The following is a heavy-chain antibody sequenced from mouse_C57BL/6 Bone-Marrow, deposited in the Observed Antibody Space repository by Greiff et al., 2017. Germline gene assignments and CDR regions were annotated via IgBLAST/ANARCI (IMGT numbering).Heavy chain of an antibody. CDR3: ARRATMITTVYYYAMDY. Sequence: QVQLQQPGAALVKPGASVKLSCKASGYTFTSYWMHWVKQRPGRGLEWIGRIDPNSGGTKYNEKFKSKATLTVDKPSSTAYMQLSSLTSEDSAVYYCARRATMITTVYYYAMDYWGQGTSVTVSS. CDR2: IDPNSGGT. D-gene: IGHD2-4*01. V-gene: IGHV1-72*01. J-gene: IGHJ4*01. CDR1: GYTFTSYW.